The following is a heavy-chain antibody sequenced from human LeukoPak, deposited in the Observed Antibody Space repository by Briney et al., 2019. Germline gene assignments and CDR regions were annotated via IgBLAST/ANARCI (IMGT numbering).Heavy chain of an antibody. J-gene: IGHJ5*02. Sequence: ASVKVSCKASGYTFTSYDINWVRQATGQGLEWMGWMNPNSGNTGYAQKFQGRVTMTRNTSISTAYMEPSSLRSEDTAVYYCARDGRIAARSFRFDPWGQGTLVTVSS. V-gene: IGHV1-8*01. CDR1: GYTFTSYD. D-gene: IGHD6-6*01. CDR2: MNPNSGNT. CDR3: ARDGRIAARSFRFDP.